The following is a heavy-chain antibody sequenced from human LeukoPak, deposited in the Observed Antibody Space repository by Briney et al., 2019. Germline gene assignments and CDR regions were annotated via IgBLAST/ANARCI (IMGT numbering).Heavy chain of an antibody. Sequence: GGSLRLSCAASGFTFSSYWMSWVRQAPGKGLEWVANIKQDGSEKYYVDSVKGRFTISRDNAKNSLYLQMNSLRAEDTAVYYCARGRCSGGSCYDRTLNWFDPWGQGTLVTVSS. J-gene: IGHJ5*02. CDR2: IKQDGSEK. CDR3: ARGRCSGGSCYDRTLNWFDP. V-gene: IGHV3-7*01. CDR1: GFTFSSYW. D-gene: IGHD2-15*01.